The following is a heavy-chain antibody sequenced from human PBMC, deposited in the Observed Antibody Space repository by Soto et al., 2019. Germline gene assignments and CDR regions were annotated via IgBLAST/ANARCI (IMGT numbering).Heavy chain of an antibody. D-gene: IGHD1-26*01. CDR3: ARNMWANKNWFDP. Sequence: SETLSLTCTVSGGSISSYYWSWIRQPPGKGLEWIGYIYYSGSTNYNPSLKSRVTISVDTSKNQFSLKLSSVTAADTAVYYCARNMWANKNWFDPWGQGTLVTLSS. CDR2: IYYSGST. J-gene: IGHJ5*02. CDR1: GGSISSYY. V-gene: IGHV4-59*01.